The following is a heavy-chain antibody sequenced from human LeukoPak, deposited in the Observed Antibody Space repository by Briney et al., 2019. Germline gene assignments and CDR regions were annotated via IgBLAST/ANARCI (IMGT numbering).Heavy chain of an antibody. V-gene: IGHV3-48*03. CDR3: AELGITMIGGV. Sequence: GGSLRLSCAASGFTFSSYEMNWVRQAPGKGLEGVSYISSSGSTIYYADSVKGRFTISRDNAKNSLYLQMNSLRAADTAVYYCAELGITMIGGVWGKGTTVTISS. CDR1: GFTFSSYE. D-gene: IGHD3-10*02. CDR2: ISSSGSTI. J-gene: IGHJ6*04.